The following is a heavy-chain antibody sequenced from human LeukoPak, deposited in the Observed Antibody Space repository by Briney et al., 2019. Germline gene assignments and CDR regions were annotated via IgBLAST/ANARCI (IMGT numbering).Heavy chain of an antibody. CDR1: GFTFSSYA. D-gene: IGHD5-12*01. V-gene: IGHV3-23*01. J-gene: IGHJ5*02. CDR2: ISASGGST. Sequence: GGSLRLSCAASGFTFSSYAMSWVRQAPGKGLEWVSAISASGGSTYYADSVKGRFTISRDNSQNTLYLQMNSLRAEDTAVYYCAKSPVATIRFFDPWGQGTLVTVSS. CDR3: AKSPVATIRFFDP.